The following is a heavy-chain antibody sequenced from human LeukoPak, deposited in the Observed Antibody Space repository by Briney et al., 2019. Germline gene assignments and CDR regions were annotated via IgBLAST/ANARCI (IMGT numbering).Heavy chain of an antibody. V-gene: IGHV3-11*05. J-gene: IGHJ4*02. CDR3: AREFSFRGDSTLTTLRYFVY. CDR2: ISGSSTYT. D-gene: IGHD4-17*01. CDR1: GFSLSDYY. Sequence: PGGSLRLSCAASGFSLSDYYMTWIRQAAGKGLEWVSYISGSSTYTNYADSVKGRFTISRDNAKNSLYLQMDSLRAEDTAVYFCAREFSFRGDSTLTTLRYFVYWGQGTLVTVSS.